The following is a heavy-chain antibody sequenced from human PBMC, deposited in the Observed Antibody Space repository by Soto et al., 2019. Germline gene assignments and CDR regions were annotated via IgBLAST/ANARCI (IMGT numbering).Heavy chain of an antibody. Sequence: PSQTLSLTCAISGDSVSSNSAAWNWIRQSPSRGLEWLGRTYYRSKWYNDYAVSVKSRITINPDTSKNQFSLQLNSVTPEDTAVYYCARWEIAAAANPYYYYMDVWGKGTTVTVSS. D-gene: IGHD6-13*01. CDR3: ARWEIAAAANPYYYYMDV. CDR2: TYYRSKWYN. CDR1: GDSVSSNSAA. J-gene: IGHJ6*03. V-gene: IGHV6-1*01.